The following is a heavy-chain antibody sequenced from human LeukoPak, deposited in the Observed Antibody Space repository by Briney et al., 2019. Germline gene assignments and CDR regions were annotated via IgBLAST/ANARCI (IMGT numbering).Heavy chain of an antibody. CDR3: ARAAYSGSYHSDY. J-gene: IGHJ4*02. CDR1: GGSICSYY. CDR2: IYYSGST. D-gene: IGHD1-26*01. V-gene: IGHV4-59*01. Sequence: SETLSLTCTVSGGSICSYYWSWIRQPPGKGLEWIGYIYYSGSTNYNPSLKSRVTISVDTSKNQFSLKLSSVTAADTGVYYCARAAYSGSYHSDYWGQGTLVTVSS.